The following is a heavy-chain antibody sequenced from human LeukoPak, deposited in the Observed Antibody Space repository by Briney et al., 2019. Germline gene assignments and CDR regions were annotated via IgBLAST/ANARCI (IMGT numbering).Heavy chain of an antibody. D-gene: IGHD3-10*01. CDR1: GGSFSGYY. Sequence: PSETLSLTCAVYGGSFSGYYWSWIRQPPGKGLERIGEIKHSGRTNYNPSLKSRVTISVDTSKNQFSLKLSSVTAADTAIYSCARGVGFVKIDYWGQGTLVTVSS. J-gene: IGHJ4*02. CDR2: IKHSGRT. CDR3: ARGVGFVKIDY. V-gene: IGHV4-34*01.